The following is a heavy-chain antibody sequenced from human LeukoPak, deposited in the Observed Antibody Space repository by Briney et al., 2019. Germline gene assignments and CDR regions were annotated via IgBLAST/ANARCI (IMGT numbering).Heavy chain of an antibody. J-gene: IGHJ4*01. CDR2: IKPDGSEK. CDR3: AGSFGDVKNF. CDR1: GFNFRDHW. V-gene: IGHV3-7*01. D-gene: IGHD3-10*01. Sequence: PGGSLRLSCAGSGFNFRDHWMSWLRQAPGKGPEWVAHIKPDGSEKYYVDSVKGRFIISRDDARNSLSLQMNSLRAEDTAVYYCAGSFGDVKNFWGQGTLATVSS.